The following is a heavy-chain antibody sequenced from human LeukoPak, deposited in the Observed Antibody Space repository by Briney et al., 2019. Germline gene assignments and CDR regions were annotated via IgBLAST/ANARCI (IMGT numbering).Heavy chain of an antibody. V-gene: IGHV4-34*01. CDR1: GGSFSGYY. J-gene: IGHJ4*02. CDR2: INHSGST. CDR3: ARLDIVVVPAADPFDY. Sequence: SETLSLTCAVYGGSFSGYYWSWIRQPPGKGLEWIGEINHSGSTNYNPSLKSRVTISVDTSKNQFSLKLSSATAADTAVYYCARLDIVVVPAADPFDYWGQGTLVTVSS. D-gene: IGHD2-2*01.